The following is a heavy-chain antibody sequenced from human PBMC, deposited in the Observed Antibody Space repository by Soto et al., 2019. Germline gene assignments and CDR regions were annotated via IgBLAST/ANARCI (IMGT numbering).Heavy chain of an antibody. V-gene: IGHV3-30-3*01. Sequence: QVQVVESGGGVVQPGRSLRLSCAASGFTFSTYTMHWVRQAPGKGLEWVARISSDGSNKYYADSVKGRFTISRDNSKNTLYLQMNSLRGEDTAVYYCTRAPASSWHTFAYWGQGTLVTVSS. CDR2: ISSDGSNK. D-gene: IGHD6-13*01. CDR1: GFTFSTYT. J-gene: IGHJ4*02. CDR3: TRAPASSWHTFAY.